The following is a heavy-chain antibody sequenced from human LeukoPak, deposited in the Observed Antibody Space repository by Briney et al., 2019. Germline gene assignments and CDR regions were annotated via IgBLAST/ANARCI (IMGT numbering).Heavy chain of an antibody. D-gene: IGHD5-12*01. V-gene: IGHV3-30-3*01. J-gene: IGHJ4*02. CDR3: ARSGLREYYFDY. CDR1: GFTFSSYW. CDR2: ISYDGSNK. Sequence: GGSLRLSCAASGFTFSSYWMRWVRQAPGRGRGWVAVISYDGSNKYYADSVKGRFTISRDNSKNTLYLQMNSLRAEDTAVYYCARSGLREYYFDYWGQGTLVTVSS.